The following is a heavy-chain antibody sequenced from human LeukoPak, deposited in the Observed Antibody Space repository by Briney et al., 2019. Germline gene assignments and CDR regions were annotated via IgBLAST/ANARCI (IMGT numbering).Heavy chain of an antibody. CDR2: IYYSGST. D-gene: IGHD3-10*01. CDR1: GGSISSYY. J-gene: IGHJ4*02. V-gene: IGHV4-59*01. CDR3: ARARGGSGSYYQGFDY. Sequence: SETLSLTCTVSGGSISSYYWSWIRQPPGKGLEWIGYIYYSGSTNYNPSLKSRVTISVDTSKNQFSLKLSSVTAADTAVYYCARARGGSGSYYQGFDYWGQGTLVNVSS.